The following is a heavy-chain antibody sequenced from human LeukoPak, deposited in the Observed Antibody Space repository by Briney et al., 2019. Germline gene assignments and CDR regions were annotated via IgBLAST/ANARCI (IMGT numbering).Heavy chain of an antibody. D-gene: IGHD6-6*01. CDR2: IKGDGSST. V-gene: IGHV3-74*01. J-gene: IGHJ3*02. Sequence: GGSLRLSCVASAFTFNNYWMHWVRQAPGKGLVWVSRIKGDGSSTNYADSVRGRFTISRDNSKNTLYLQMNSLRAEDTAVYYCAKDRSSIAARPHAFNIWGQGTMVTVSS. CDR1: AFTFNNYW. CDR3: AKDRSSIAARPHAFNI.